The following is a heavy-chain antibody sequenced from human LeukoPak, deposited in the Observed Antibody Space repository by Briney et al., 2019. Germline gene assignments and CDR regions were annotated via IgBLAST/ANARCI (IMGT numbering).Heavy chain of an antibody. Sequence: PGGSLRHSCAASGFTFSYHDMHWVRQAPGKGLEGVALISYDGSNKYYADSVKGRFTISRDNSKNTLYLQMNSLRPEDTAVYYCAKVWTATESFDYWGQGTLVTVSS. CDR3: AKVWTATESFDY. V-gene: IGHV3-30*18. CDR1: GFTFSYHD. D-gene: IGHD3/OR15-3a*01. J-gene: IGHJ4*02. CDR2: ISYDGSNK.